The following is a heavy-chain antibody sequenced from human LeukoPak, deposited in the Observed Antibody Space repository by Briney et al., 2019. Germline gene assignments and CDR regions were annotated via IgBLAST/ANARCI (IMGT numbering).Heavy chain of an antibody. Sequence: SETLSLTCAVYGGSFSGYYWSWIRQPPGKGLEWIGEINHSGSTNYNPSLKSRVTISVDTSKNQFSLKLSSVTAADTAVYYCARAEGYYDSPAQGDYWGQGTLVTASS. CDR2: INHSGST. CDR1: GGSFSGYY. V-gene: IGHV4-34*01. J-gene: IGHJ4*02. CDR3: ARAEGYYDSPAQGDY. D-gene: IGHD3-22*01.